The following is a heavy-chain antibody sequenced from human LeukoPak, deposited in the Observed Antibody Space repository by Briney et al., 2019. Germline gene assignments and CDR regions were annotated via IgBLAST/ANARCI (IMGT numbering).Heavy chain of an antibody. CDR2: IRYDGSNK. CDR3: AKGYSSLDY. CDR1: GFTFDNYG. V-gene: IGHV3-30*02. J-gene: IGHJ4*02. Sequence: PGGSLRLSCAVSGFTFDNYGMHWVRQAPGKGLEWVAFIRYDGSNKYYADSVQGRFTISRDNPKNTLYLQMNSLRAEDTAVYYCAKGYSSLDYWGQGTLVTVSS. D-gene: IGHD5-18*01.